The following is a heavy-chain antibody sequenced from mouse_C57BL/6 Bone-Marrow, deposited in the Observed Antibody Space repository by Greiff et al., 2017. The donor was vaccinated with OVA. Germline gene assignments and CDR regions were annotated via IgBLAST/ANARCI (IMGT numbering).Heavy chain of an antibody. CDR2: ISSGGSYT. D-gene: IGHD1-1*01. CDR1: GFTFSSYG. Sequence: EVKLMESGGDLVKPGGSLKLSCAASGFTFSSYGMSWVRQTPDKRLEWVATISSGGSYTYYPDSVKGRFTISRDNAKNTLYLQMSSLKSEDTAMYYCARSGTTVPWYFDVWGTGTTVTVSS. J-gene: IGHJ1*03. V-gene: IGHV5-6*01. CDR3: ARSGTTVPWYFDV.